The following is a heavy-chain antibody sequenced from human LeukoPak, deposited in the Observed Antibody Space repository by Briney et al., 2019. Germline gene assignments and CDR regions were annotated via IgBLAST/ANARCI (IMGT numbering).Heavy chain of an antibody. CDR1: GGSFSGYY. CDR2: INHRGRT. CDR3: ARGKKITVVRGVIRNYYYYMDV. V-gene: IGHV4-34*01. Sequence: PSETLSLTCAVYGGSFSGYYWSWVGQPPGKGREWSGEINHRGRTNYKASLKSRVTISVDTSKKEFSLKRSSMAAADTAVYYCARGKKITVVRGVIRNYYYYMDVWGKGTTVTVPS. D-gene: IGHD3-10*01. J-gene: IGHJ6*03.